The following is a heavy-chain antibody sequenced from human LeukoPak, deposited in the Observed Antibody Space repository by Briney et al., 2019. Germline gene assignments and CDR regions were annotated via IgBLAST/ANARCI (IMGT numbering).Heavy chain of an antibody. V-gene: IGHV1-46*01. D-gene: IGHD4-17*01. CDR3: ARLGGYGDGGSYYYYMDV. Sequence: ASVKVSCKASGYTFTRYYMHWVRQAPGQGLEGMGIINPSGGSTNYAQKFQGRVTMTRDTSTNTGSMDLSSLRSEDTAVYYCARLGGYGDGGSYYYYMDVWGKGTTVTVSS. J-gene: IGHJ6*03. CDR1: GYTFTRYY. CDR2: INPSGGST.